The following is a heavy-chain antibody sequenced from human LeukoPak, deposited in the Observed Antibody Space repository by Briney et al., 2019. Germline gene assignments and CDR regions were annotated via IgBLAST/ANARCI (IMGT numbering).Heavy chain of an antibody. V-gene: IGHV4-59*01. CDR2: IYYSGST. J-gene: IGHJ5*02. CDR3: ARVGGWYSSGLGIRFDP. D-gene: IGHD6-19*01. CDR1: GGSITSSY. Sequence: PSETLSLTCTVSGGSITSSYWSWIRQPPGKGLEWIGCIYYSGSTNYNPSLKSRVTISVDTSKNQFSLKLRSVTAADTAVYYCARVGGWYSSGLGIRFDPWGQGTLVTVSS.